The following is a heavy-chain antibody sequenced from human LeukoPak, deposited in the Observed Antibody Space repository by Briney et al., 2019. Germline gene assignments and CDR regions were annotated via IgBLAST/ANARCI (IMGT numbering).Heavy chain of an antibody. D-gene: IGHD3-22*01. CDR3: ARDYYDSSGYYYGAFDI. CDR1: GYTFTGYY. V-gene: IGHV1-2*02. Sequence: ASVKVSCKASGYTFTGYYMHWVRQAPGQALEWMGWINPNSGGTNYAQKFQGRVTMTRDTSISTAYMELSRLRSDDTAVYYCARDYYDSSGYYYGAFDIWGQGTMVTVSS. CDR2: INPNSGGT. J-gene: IGHJ3*02.